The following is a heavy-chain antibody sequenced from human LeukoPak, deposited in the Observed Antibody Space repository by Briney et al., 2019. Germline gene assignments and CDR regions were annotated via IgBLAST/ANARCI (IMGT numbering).Heavy chain of an antibody. V-gene: IGHV4-31*03. CDR2: IYYSGST. J-gene: IGHJ5*02. D-gene: IGHD3-22*01. Sequence: PSQTLSLTCTVSGGSISSGGYYWSWIRQHPGKGLEWIGYIYYSGSTYYNPSLKSRVTISVDTSKNQFSLKLSSVTAADTAVYYCARGPADDSSGYFWVDPWGQGTLVTVSS. CDR3: ARGPADDSSGYFWVDP. CDR1: GGSISSGGYY.